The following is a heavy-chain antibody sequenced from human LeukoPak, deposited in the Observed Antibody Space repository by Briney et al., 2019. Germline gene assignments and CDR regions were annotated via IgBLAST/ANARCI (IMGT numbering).Heavy chain of an antibody. Sequence: PSETLSLTCTVSGGSISSGSYYWSWIRQPAGKGLEWIGRIYTSGSTNYNPSLKSRVTISVDTSKNQFSLKLSSVTAADTAVYYCARVPTILPDYYYMDVWGKGTTVTVSS. V-gene: IGHV4-61*02. D-gene: IGHD2/OR15-2a*01. CDR3: ARVPTILPDYYYMDV. CDR2: IYTSGST. J-gene: IGHJ6*03. CDR1: GGSISSGSYY.